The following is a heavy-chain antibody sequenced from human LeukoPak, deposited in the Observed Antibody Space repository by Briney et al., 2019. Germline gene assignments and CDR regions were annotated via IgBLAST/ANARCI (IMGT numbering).Heavy chain of an antibody. Sequence: PGGSLRLSCAASGFTFSSYEMNWVRLAPGKGLEWVSYISESGSAIYYADSVNGRFTISRENAKNSLYLQINSLRAEDTAVYYCARDQYNYGYVSWFDPWGQGTLVTVSS. J-gene: IGHJ5*02. CDR3: ARDQYNYGYVSWFDP. CDR2: ISESGSAI. D-gene: IGHD5-18*01. V-gene: IGHV3-48*03. CDR1: GFTFSSYE.